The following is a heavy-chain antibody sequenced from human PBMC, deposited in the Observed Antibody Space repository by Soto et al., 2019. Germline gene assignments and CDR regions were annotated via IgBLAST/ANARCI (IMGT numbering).Heavy chain of an antibody. J-gene: IGHJ4*02. CDR3: ARDRSFGTVTPGNFDY. V-gene: IGHV3-7*03. CDR2: IKQDGSEK. CDR1: GFTFSSYW. Sequence: GGSLRLSCAASGFTFSSYWMSWVRQAPGKGLEWVANIKQDGSEKYYVDSVKGRFTISRDNAKNSLYLQMNSLRAEDTAVYYCARDRSFGTVTPGNFDYWGQGTLVTVSS. D-gene: IGHD4-4*01.